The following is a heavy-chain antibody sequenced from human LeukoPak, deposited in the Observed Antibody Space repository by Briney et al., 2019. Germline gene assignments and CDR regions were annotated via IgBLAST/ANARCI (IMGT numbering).Heavy chain of an antibody. CDR3: AKNRAEDV. V-gene: IGHV3-23*01. J-gene: IGHJ6*04. Sequence: GGSLRLSCAASGFSFSSDIMSWVRQAPGKGLEWVSLIGTSGDTYYADSVKGRFTISRDNSKNTLYLQMNSLRAEDTAVYYCAKNRAEDVWGKGTTVTVSS. CDR1: GFSFSSDI. D-gene: IGHD3-10*01. CDR2: IGTSGDT.